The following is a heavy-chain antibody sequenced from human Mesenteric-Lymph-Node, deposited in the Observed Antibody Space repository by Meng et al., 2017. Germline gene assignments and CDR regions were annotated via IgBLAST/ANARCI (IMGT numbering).Heavy chain of an antibody. D-gene: IGHD3-22*01. CDR3: ARGLRDSSGREYFQD. CDR1: GYTFTGYY. CDR2: INPNSGGT. Sequence: ASVKVSCKASGYTFTGYYMHWVRQAPGQGLEWMGWINPNSGGTNYAQKFQGRVTMTRDTSISTAYMELSRLRSDDTAVYYCARGLRDSSGREYFQDWGHGTLVTVSS. V-gene: IGHV1-2*02. J-gene: IGHJ1*01.